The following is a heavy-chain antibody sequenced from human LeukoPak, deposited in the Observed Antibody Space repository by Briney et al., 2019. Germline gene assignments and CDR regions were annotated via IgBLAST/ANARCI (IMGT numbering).Heavy chain of an antibody. D-gene: IGHD5-24*01. V-gene: IGHV4-61*05. Sequence: SETLSLTCTFSGGSISSSTFYWGWIRQPPGKGLEWIGYIYYSGSTNYNPSLKSRVTISVDTSKNQFSLKLSSVTAADTAVYYCARQKGDGYNLNYYYYGMDVWAKGPRSPSP. J-gene: IGHJ6*02. CDR1: GGSISSSTFY. CDR3: ARQKGDGYNLNYYYYGMDV. CDR2: IYYSGST.